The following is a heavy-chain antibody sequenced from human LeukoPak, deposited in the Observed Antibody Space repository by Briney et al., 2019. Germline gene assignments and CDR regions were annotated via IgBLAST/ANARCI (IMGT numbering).Heavy chain of an antibody. D-gene: IGHD1-26*01. CDR3: AKGTGRYWTFFDS. V-gene: IGHV3-9*01. CDR2: ISWNGGSI. Sequence: GGSLTLSCAASGFTFDEYAMHGARQGTGKGLEGVSGISWNGGSIDYVDTVNGRLTIARDNAKNYLYLQMNSLRPDDTALYYCAKGTGRYWTFFDSWGQGTHVVVSS. J-gene: IGHJ4*02. CDR1: GFTFDEYA.